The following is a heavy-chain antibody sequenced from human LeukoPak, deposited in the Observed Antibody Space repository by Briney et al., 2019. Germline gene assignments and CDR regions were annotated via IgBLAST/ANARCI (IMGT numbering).Heavy chain of an antibody. CDR1: GFTFSDYY. CDR2: ISSSSSYI. D-gene: IGHD6-13*01. J-gene: IGHJ5*02. Sequence: GGSVRLSCATSGFTFSDYYMSWIRQAPGKGLEWVSSISSSSSYIYYADSVKGRFTISRDNAKNSLYLQMNSLRAEDTAVYYCARGKGSPNWFDPWGQGTLVTVSS. V-gene: IGHV3-11*06. CDR3: ARGKGSPNWFDP.